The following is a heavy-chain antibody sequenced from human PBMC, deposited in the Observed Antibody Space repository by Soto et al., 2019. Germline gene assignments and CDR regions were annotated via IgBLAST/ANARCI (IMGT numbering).Heavy chain of an antibody. V-gene: IGHV5-51*01. Sequence: GESLKISCKGSGYSFTSYWIGWVRQMPGKGLEWMGIIYPGDSDTRYSPSFQGQVTISADKSISTAYLQWSSLKASDTAMYYCARHGCSSTSCPYYYYYGMDVWGQGATVTVSS. J-gene: IGHJ6*02. D-gene: IGHD2-2*01. CDR1: GYSFTSYW. CDR3: ARHGCSSTSCPYYYYYGMDV. CDR2: IYPGDSDT.